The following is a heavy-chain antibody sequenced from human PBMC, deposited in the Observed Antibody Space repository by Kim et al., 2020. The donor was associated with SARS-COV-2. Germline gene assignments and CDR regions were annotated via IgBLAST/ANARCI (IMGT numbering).Heavy chain of an antibody. CDR3: ARAIPSSGYSSGWYHYYYGMDV. CDR1: GFTVSNNY. D-gene: IGHD6-19*01. J-gene: IGHJ6*02. CDR2: IYSGGST. Sequence: GGSLRLSCAASGFTVSNNYMNWVRQAPGKGLEWVSVIYSGGSTYYADSVKGRFTISRDNSKNTLYLQMNSLRAEDTAVYYCARAIPSSGYSSGWYHYYYGMDVWGQGTTVTVSS. V-gene: IGHV3-66*02.